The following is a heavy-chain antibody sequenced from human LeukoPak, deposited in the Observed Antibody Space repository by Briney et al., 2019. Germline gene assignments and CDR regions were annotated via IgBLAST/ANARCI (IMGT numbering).Heavy chain of an antibody. D-gene: IGHD5-24*01. CDR2: INPNSGGT. Sequence: ASVKVSCKASGYTFTGYHMHWVRQAPGQGLEWMGWINPNSGGTNYAQKFQGRVTMTRDTSISTAYMELSRLRSDDTAVYYCARDRGERWLQLDAFDIWGQGTMVTVSS. CDR3: ARDRGERWLQLDAFDI. J-gene: IGHJ3*02. V-gene: IGHV1-2*02. CDR1: GYTFTGYH.